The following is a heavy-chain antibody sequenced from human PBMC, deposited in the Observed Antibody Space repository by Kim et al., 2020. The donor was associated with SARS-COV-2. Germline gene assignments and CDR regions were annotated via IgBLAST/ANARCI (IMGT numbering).Heavy chain of an antibody. Sequence: GGSLRLSCAASGFTFDDYAMHWVRQAPGKGLEWVSGISWNSGSIGYADSVKGRFTISRDNAKNSLYLQMNSLRAEDTALYYCAKDIRVSSGWYGDSLGYYYYYGMDVWGQGTTVTVSS. CDR1: GFTFDDYA. CDR2: ISWNSGSI. CDR3: AKDIRVSSGWYGDSLGYYYYYGMDV. V-gene: IGHV3-9*01. D-gene: IGHD6-19*01. J-gene: IGHJ6*02.